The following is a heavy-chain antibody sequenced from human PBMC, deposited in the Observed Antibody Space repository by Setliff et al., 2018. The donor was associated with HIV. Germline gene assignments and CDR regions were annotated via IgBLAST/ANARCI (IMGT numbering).Heavy chain of an antibody. CDR2: IHYNGIT. D-gene: IGHD3-10*01. CDR3: ARTKGGSKHGSFWDS. CDR1: GASISSGGFY. Sequence: SETLSLTCTVSGASISSGGFYWSWIRQHPATGLEWIGYIHYNGITYYNPSLEGRVSISVDLSKNQFSLKLNSVTVADTAVYYCARTKGGSKHGSFWDSWGQGILVTVSS. V-gene: IGHV4-31*03. J-gene: IGHJ5*02.